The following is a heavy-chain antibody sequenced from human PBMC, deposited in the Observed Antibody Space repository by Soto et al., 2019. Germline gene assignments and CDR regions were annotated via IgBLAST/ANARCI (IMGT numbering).Heavy chain of an antibody. D-gene: IGHD5-18*01. CDR1: GFTFSNYA. Sequence: QVQLVESGGGVVQPGRSLRLSCAASGFTFSNYAIHWVRQAPGQGLEWVAVLSYDGNNIHYADSVKGRFTVSRDNSKNTLFLQMNRLRAEDTALYYCARGPIGDAAMVTNYFDYWGQGTLVTVSS. CDR2: LSYDGNNI. V-gene: IGHV3-30-3*01. CDR3: ARGPIGDAAMVTNYFDY. J-gene: IGHJ4*02.